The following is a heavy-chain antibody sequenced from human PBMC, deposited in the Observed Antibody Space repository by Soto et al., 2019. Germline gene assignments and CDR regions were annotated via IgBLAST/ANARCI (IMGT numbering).Heavy chain of an antibody. CDR2: ISYDGNTK. V-gene: IGHV3-30-3*01. CDR3: ARVAADVIGIVYYYYGMDV. CDR1: GFTFSNYA. J-gene: IGHJ6*02. D-gene: IGHD3-16*02. Sequence: GGSLRLSCAASGFTFSNYAVHWVRQAPGKGLEWVAVISYDGNTKYYADSVKGRFTISRDNFKNTLYLQMNSLRAEDTAVYYCARVAADVIGIVYYYYGMDVWGPGTTVTVSS.